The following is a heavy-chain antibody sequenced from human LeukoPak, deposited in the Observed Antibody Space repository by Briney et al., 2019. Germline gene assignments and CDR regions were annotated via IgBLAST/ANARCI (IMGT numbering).Heavy chain of an antibody. J-gene: IGHJ4*02. V-gene: IGHV3-30-3*01. Sequence: SCTASGGTFSSYAMHWVRQAPGKGLEWVAVISYDGSNKYYADSVKGRFTISRDNSKNTLYLQMNSLRAEDTAVYYCATDSLGYCSSTSCYGGSPFDYWGQGTLVTVSS. CDR3: ATDSLGYCSSTSCYGGSPFDY. CDR2: ISYDGSNK. CDR1: GGTFSSYA. D-gene: IGHD2-2*01.